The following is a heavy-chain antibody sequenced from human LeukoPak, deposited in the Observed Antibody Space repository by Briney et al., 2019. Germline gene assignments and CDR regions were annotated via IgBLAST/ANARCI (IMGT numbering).Heavy chain of an antibody. D-gene: IGHD6-13*01. CDR2: IYSCGST. CDR1: GFTVSCNY. J-gene: IGHJ3*02. V-gene: IGHV3-66*03. Sequence: PGGSLRLSCAASGFTVSCNYMSWVRQAPGKGLEWVSVIYSCGSTYYADSVKGRFTISRDNSKNTLYLQMNSLRAEDTAVYYCARQFGRCGSSWYDSAFDIWGQGTMVTVSS. CDR3: ARQFGRCGSSWYDSAFDI.